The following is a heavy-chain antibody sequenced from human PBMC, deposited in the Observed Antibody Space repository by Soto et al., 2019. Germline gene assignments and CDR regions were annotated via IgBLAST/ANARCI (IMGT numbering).Heavy chain of an antibody. CDR2: IRSKDYGGTT. CDR3: TREIPYFDS. V-gene: IGHV3-49*02. CDR1: GFTLGYFS. Sequence: EVQLVESGGGLAQPGRSLRLSCATSGFTLGYFSISWVRQAPGRGLEWVGFIRSKDYGGTTEYAASVKGRFAISRDDSTGIAYLQMNSLKIEDTAVYYCTREIPYFDSWGQGTLVTVSS. J-gene: IGHJ4*02.